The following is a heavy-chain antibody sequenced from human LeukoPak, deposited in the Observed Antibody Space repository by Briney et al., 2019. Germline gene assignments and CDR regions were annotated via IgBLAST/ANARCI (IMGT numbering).Heavy chain of an antibody. CDR3: ARDQPWTNGFDI. Sequence: SETLSLTCTVSGGSISSGGYYWSWIRQPPGKGLEWIGYIYHSGSTYYNPSLKSRVTISVDRSKNQFSLKLSSVTPEDTALYYCARDQPWTNGFDIWGQGIMVTVSS. CDR2: IYHSGST. V-gene: IGHV4-30-2*01. J-gene: IGHJ3*02. D-gene: IGHD3/OR15-3a*01. CDR1: GGSISSGGYY.